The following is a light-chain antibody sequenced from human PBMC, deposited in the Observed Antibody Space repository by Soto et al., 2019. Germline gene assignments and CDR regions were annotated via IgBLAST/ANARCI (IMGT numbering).Light chain of an antibody. CDR3: AAWDDSLNGHVV. J-gene: IGLJ2*01. CDR1: NSNIESNT. CDR2: SNN. Sequence: QPVVTQPPSASGTPGQRVTISCSGSNSNIESNTVNWYQQLPGTAPKLLIYSNNQRPSGVPDRFSGSKSGTSASLAISGLQSDDEADYYCAAWDDSLNGHVVFGGGTKLTVL. V-gene: IGLV1-44*01.